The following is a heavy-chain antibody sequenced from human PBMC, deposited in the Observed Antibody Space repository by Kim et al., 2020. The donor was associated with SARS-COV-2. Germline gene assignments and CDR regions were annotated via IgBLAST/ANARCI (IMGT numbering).Heavy chain of an antibody. D-gene: IGHD2-2*01. V-gene: IGHV3-43*02. Sequence: GWSLRLSCAASGFTFEDYAMNWVRQVPGKGLEWVSLISADGVKTHYADSVKGRFTISRDNNKNSLYLQMNSLRSEDTALYFCAKDICSSTSCPYYYYGMDVWGPGTTVIVSS. CDR2: ISADGVKT. CDR1: GFTFEDYA. J-gene: IGHJ6*02. CDR3: AKDICSSTSCPYYYYGMDV.